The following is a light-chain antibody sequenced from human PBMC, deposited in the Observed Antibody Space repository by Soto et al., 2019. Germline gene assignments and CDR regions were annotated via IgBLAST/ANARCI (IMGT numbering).Light chain of an antibody. J-gene: IGKJ1*01. CDR1: QGISNY. Sequence: DIPMTQSPSSLSASVGDRVTITCRASQGISNYLAWYQQKPGKVPKLLIYAASTLQSGVPSRFSGSGSGTDFTLTISSLHPEDVATYSCQEYNIARWAFGQGTKVEIK. CDR2: AAS. CDR3: QEYNIARWA. V-gene: IGKV1-27*01.